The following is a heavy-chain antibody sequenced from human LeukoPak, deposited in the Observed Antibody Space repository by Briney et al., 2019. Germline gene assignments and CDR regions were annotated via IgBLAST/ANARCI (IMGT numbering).Heavy chain of an antibody. CDR1: GASISSYY. Sequence: SETLSLTCTVSGASISSYYWTWIRQPAGKGLEWIGRIYTSGSTNYNPSLKSRVTMSVDTSKNQFSLKLSSVTAADKAVYYCASLSADSSSSRGFDYWGQGTLVTVSS. V-gene: IGHV4-4*07. J-gene: IGHJ4*02. CDR3: ASLSADSSSSRGFDY. D-gene: IGHD2-2*01. CDR2: IYTSGST.